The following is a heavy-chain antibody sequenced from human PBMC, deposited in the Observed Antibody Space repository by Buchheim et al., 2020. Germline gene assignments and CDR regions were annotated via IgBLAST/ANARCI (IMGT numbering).Heavy chain of an antibody. CDR3: AKAPGDYSEFDY. V-gene: IGHV3-30*18. CDR1: GFTFSSYG. J-gene: IGHJ4*02. CDR2: ISYDGSNK. D-gene: IGHD4-17*01. Sequence: QVQLVESGGGVVQPGRSLRLSCAASGFTFSSYGMHWVRQAPGKGLEWVAVISYDGSNKYYADSVKGRFTISRDNSKNTLYLKMNSLRAEDTAVYYCAKAPGDYSEFDYWGQGTL.